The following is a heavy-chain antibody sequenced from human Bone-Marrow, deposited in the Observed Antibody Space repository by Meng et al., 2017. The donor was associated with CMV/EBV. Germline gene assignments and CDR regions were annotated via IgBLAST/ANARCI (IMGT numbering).Heavy chain of an antibody. V-gene: IGHV1-2*02. Sequence: QGQQGESGAELGKPGASVKVSCKASGDTFPDYYMHWVRQAPGQGLEWMGCINPNSGDTNYAQKFQGRVTMTRDTSISTAYMELSRLRSDDTAVYYCTRDAHLTTVTPNWFDPWGQGTLVTVSS. D-gene: IGHD4-17*01. J-gene: IGHJ5*02. CDR2: INPNSGDT. CDR1: GDTFPDYY. CDR3: TRDAHLTTVTPNWFDP.